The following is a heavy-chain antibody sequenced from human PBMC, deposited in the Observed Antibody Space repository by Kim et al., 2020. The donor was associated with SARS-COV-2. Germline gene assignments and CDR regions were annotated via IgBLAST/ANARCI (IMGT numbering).Heavy chain of an antibody. J-gene: IGHJ5*02. CDR3: ARDIGHCSSTSCNGVWFDP. Sequence: ASVKVSCKASGYTFTGYYMHWVRQAPGQGLEWMGWINPNSGGTNYAQKFQGRVTMTRDTSISTAYMELSRLRSDDTAVYYCARDIGHCSSTSCNGVWFDPWGQGTLVTVSS. V-gene: IGHV1-2*02. D-gene: IGHD2-2*01. CDR2: INPNSGGT. CDR1: GYTFTGYY.